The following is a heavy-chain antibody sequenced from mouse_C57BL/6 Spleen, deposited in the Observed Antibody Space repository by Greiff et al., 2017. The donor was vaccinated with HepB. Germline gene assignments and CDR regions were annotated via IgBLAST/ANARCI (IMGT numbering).Heavy chain of an antibody. CDR3: ARREELDY. Sequence: QVQLKQPGAELVRPGTSVKLSCKASGYTFTSYWMHWVKQRPGQGLEWIGVIDPSDSYTNYNQKFKGKATLTVDTSSSTAYMQLSSLTSEGSAVYYCARREELDYWGQGTTLTVSS. CDR1: GYTFTSYW. CDR2: IDPSDSYT. V-gene: IGHV1-59*01. D-gene: IGHD4-1*01. J-gene: IGHJ2*01.